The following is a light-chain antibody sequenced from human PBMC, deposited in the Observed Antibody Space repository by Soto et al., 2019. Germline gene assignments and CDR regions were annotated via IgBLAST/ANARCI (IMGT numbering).Light chain of an antibody. CDR1: QSVSSSY. V-gene: IGKV3-20*01. J-gene: IGKJ1*01. CDR3: QQYSIWLWT. Sequence: EIMLSQSPGTLSLYPGERSTLSCRASQSVSSSYLAWYQQKPGQAPRLLIYDASSRATGIPDRFSGSGSGTDFTLTITRLEPEDFAVYYCQQYSIWLWTFGQGTMVDI. CDR2: DAS.